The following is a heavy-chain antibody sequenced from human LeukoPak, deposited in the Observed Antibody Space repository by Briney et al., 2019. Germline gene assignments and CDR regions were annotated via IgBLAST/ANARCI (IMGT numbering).Heavy chain of an antibody. V-gene: IGHV4-61*02. J-gene: IGHJ3*02. Sequence: SSQTLSLTCTVSGGSISSGSYYWSWIRQPAVKGLEWIGRIYTSGSTNYNPSLKSRVTISVDTSKNQFSLKLSSVTAADTAVYYCARSGAYNPDAFDIWGQGTMVTVSS. CDR2: IYTSGST. CDR1: GGSISSGSYY. CDR3: ARSGAYNPDAFDI. D-gene: IGHD1-14*01.